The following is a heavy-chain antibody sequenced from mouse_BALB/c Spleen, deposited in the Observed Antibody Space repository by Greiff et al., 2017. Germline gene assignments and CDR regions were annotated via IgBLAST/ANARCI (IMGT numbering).Heavy chain of an antibody. J-gene: IGHJ3*01. CDR3: ARGRWVLRGVAY. CDR2: IWAGGST. CDR1: GFSLTSYG. V-gene: IGHV2-9*02. D-gene: IGHD2-3*01. Sequence: QVQLKESGPGLVAPSQSLSITCTVSGFSLTSYGVHWVRQPPGKGLEWLGVIWAGGSTNYNSALMSRLSISKDNSKSQVFLKMNSLQTDDTAMYYGARGRWVLRGVAYWGQGTLVTVSA.